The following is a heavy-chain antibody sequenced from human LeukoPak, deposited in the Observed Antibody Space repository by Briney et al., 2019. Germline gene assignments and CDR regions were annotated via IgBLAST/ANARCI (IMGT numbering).Heavy chain of an antibody. CDR1: GFTLGTYS. CDR2: MTSSGDTV. D-gene: IGHD6-13*01. CDR3: ARYSSNWGAFDI. V-gene: IGHV3-48*04. J-gene: IGHJ3*02. Sequence: PGGSLRLSCAASGFTLGTYSMNWVRQAQGKGLDWIAYMTSSGDTVYYEDSVKGRFTISRDNAMNSLYLQMNSLRVEDTAVYYCARYSSNWGAFDIWGHGALVIVSS.